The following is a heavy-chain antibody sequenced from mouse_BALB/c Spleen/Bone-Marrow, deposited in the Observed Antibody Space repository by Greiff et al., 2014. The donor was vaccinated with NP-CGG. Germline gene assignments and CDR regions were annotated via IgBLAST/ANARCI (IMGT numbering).Heavy chain of an antibody. CDR1: GYAFSSYW. V-gene: IGHV1-80*01. CDR3: ARQYGNYFDY. CDR2: IYPGDGDT. Sequence: VQLQQSGAELVRPGSSVKISCKASGYAFSSYWMNWVKQRPGQGLEWIGQIYPGDGDTNYNGKFKGKATLTADKSSSTAYMQLSSLTSEDSAVYFCARQYGNYFDYWGQGTILTVSS. J-gene: IGHJ2*01. D-gene: IGHD2-10*02.